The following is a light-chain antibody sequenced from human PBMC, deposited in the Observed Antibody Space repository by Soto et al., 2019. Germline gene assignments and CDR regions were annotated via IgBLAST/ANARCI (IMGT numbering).Light chain of an antibody. CDR1: SLPKKY. Sequence: SSELTQPPSVSVSPGQTARITCSGGSLPKKYAYWYQQKSGQAPVLVIYEDSKRPSGIPERFSGSSSGTMVTLTISGAQVEDEADYYCYSTDSSGNHRVFGGGTKLTVL. CDR3: YSTDSSGNHRV. J-gene: IGLJ2*01. V-gene: IGLV3-10*01. CDR2: EDS.